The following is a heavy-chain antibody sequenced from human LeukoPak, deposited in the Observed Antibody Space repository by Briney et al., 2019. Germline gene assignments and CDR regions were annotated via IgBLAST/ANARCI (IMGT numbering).Heavy chain of an antibody. D-gene: IGHD5-12*01. CDR1: GGTFSSYA. J-gene: IGHJ4*02. CDR3: ARVSYRGLEMATIMNY. V-gene: IGHV1-69*04. Sequence: SVKVSCKASGGTFSSYAISWVRQAPGQGLEWMGRIIPILGIANYAQKFQGRVTITADKSTSTAYMELSSLRSEDTAVYYCARVSYRGLEMATIMNYWGQGTLVTVSS. CDR2: IIPILGIA.